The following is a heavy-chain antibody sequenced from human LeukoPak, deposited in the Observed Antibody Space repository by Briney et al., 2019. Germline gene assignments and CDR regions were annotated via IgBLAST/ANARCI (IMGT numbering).Heavy chain of an antibody. V-gene: IGHV3-48*03. CDR3: ARDRGGRRMGAFDL. D-gene: IGHD3-10*01. J-gene: IGHJ3*01. CDR1: GFTFSSYN. Sequence: HTGGSLRLSCTASGFTFSSYNMNWVRQGPGKGLEWISYINLSGSTKYYADSVKGRFTISRDHTKNSVDLHMNSLRGEDTALYYCARDRGGRRMGAFDLCGQGTVVTVSS. CDR2: INLSGSTK.